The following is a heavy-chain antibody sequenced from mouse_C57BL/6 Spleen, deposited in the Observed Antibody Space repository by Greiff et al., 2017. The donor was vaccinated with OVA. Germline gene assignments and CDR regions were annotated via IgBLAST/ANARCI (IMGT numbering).Heavy chain of an antibody. CDR1: GFTFSSYA. Sequence: EVQLQESGGGLVKPGGSLKLSCAASGFTFSSYAMSWVRQTPEKRLEWVATISDGGSYTYYPDNVKGRFTISRDNAKNNLYLQMSHLKSEDTAMYYCARDRYYGSSSYAMDYWGQGTSVTVSS. D-gene: IGHD1-1*01. CDR2: ISDGGSYT. CDR3: ARDRYYGSSSYAMDY. J-gene: IGHJ4*01. V-gene: IGHV5-4*01.